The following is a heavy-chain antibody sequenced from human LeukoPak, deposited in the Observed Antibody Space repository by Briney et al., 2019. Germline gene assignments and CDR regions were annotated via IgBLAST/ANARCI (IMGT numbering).Heavy chain of an antibody. CDR3: ARDGKYCSGGSCYSAGIDY. V-gene: IGHV4-31*03. Sequence: ASQTLSLICTVSGGSISSGGYYYSWIRQHPGKGLEWIGHIYYSGSAFYNPSLKSRGTMSIDTSKNQFSLNLSSVTAADTAVYYCARDGKYCSGGSCYSAGIDYWGQGTPVTVSS. D-gene: IGHD2-15*01. CDR1: GGSISSGGYY. CDR2: IYYSGSA. J-gene: IGHJ4*02.